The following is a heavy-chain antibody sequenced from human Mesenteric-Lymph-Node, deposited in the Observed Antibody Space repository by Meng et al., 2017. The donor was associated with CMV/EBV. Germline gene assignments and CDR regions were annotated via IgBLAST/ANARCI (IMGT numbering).Heavy chain of an antibody. CDR3: ARGPFGRDYFFEY. Sequence: GSLRLSCTVSGGSISSYYWSWIRQPPGKGLEWIGYIYYSGSTNYNPSLKSRVTISVDTSKNQFSLKLSSVTAADTAVYYCARGPFGRDYFFEYWGQGTLVTVSS. CDR2: IYYSGST. V-gene: IGHV4-59*01. CDR1: GGSISSYY. J-gene: IGHJ4*02. D-gene: IGHD3-16*01.